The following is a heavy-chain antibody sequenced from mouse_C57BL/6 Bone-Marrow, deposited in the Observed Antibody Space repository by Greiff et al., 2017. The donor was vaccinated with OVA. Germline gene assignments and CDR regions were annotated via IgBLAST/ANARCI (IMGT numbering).Heavy chain of an antibody. Sequence: QVQLQQPGAELVKPGASVKLSCKASGYTFTSYWMHWVKQRPGRGLEGIGRIDPNSGGTKYNEKFKSKATLTVDKPSSTAYMQLISLTSQDSAVYYCARSRTTMVIPYYAMDYWGQGTSVTVSS. CDR3: ARSRTTMVIPYYAMDY. CDR1: GYTFTSYW. CDR2: IDPNSGGT. V-gene: IGHV1-72*01. J-gene: IGHJ4*01. D-gene: IGHD2-1*01.